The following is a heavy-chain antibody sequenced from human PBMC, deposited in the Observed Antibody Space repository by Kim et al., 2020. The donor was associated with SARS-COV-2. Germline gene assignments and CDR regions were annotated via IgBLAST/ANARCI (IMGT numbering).Heavy chain of an antibody. D-gene: IGHD5-18*01. CDR3: ARDGSGYSYGPKVGMDV. V-gene: IGHV1-69*01. J-gene: IGHJ6*02. Sequence: FQGRVTITADESTSTAYMELSSLRSEDTAVYYCARDGSGYSYGPKVGMDVWGQGTTVTVSS.